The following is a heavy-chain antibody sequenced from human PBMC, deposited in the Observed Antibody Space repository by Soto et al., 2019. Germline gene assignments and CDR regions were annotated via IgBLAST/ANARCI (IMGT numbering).Heavy chain of an antibody. CDR2: INPSGGST. V-gene: IGHV1-46*01. D-gene: IGHD3-10*01. Sequence: QVQLVQSGAEVKKPGASVKVSCKASGYIFTSYYMHWVRQAPGQGLEWMGIINPSGGSTSYAQKFQYRVTMTRDTSTSTVYMELSSLRSEDTAVYYCARRGGEGYYFDYWGQGTLVTVSS. J-gene: IGHJ4*02. CDR3: ARRGGEGYYFDY. CDR1: GYIFTSYY.